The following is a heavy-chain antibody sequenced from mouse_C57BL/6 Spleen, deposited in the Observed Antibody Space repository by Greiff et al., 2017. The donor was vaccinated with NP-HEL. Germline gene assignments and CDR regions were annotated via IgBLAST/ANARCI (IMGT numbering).Heavy chain of an antibody. CDR2: ISSGGSYT. CDR1: GFTFSSYG. Sequence: DVHLVESGGDLVKPGGSLKLSCAASGFTFSSYGMSWVRQTPDKRLEWVATISSGGSYTYYPDSVKGRFTISRDNAKNTLYLQMSSLKSEDTAMYYCERQGGTLMYYFDYWGQGTTLTVSS. D-gene: IGHD4-1*01. V-gene: IGHV5-6*01. J-gene: IGHJ2*01. CDR3: ERQGGTLMYYFDY.